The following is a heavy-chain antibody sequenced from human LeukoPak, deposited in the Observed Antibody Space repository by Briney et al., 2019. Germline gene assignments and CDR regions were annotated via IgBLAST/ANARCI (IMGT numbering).Heavy chain of an antibody. V-gene: IGHV5-51*01. CDR1: GYSFTSYW. CDR2: MNPIDSDT. CDR3: ARRNYDNSRVKVDY. D-gene: IGHD3-22*01. Sequence: GESLKISSKGSGYSFTSYWIGWVRQMPGKGLEWMGIMNPIDSDTRYSPSFQGQVTISADNSISTAYLQWSNLKASDTAMYYCARRNYDNSRVKVDYWGQGTLVTVSS. J-gene: IGHJ4*02.